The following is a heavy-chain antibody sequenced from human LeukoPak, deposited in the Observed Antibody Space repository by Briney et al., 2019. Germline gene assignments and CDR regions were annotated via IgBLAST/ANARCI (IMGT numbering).Heavy chain of an antibody. CDR3: ARDPVAHPYWFFDL. CDR2: ISYSGTT. V-gene: IGHV4-59*11. Sequence: SETLSLTRTVSGGSFNTHYWNWIRQPPGKGLEWIGYISYSGTTNYNPSLKSRVTISVDTSKNEFSLKLNSVTAADTAVYYCARDPVAHPYWFFDLWGRGTLVTVSS. CDR1: GGSFNTHY. J-gene: IGHJ2*01.